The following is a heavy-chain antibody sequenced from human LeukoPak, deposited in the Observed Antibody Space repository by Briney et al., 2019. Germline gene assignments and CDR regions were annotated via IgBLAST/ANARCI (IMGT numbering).Heavy chain of an antibody. V-gene: IGHV3-21*01. CDR1: GFTFSSYA. CDR3: ARDWSAAYCGGDCYHLGGY. Sequence: PGGSLRLSCVASGFTFSSYAMSWVRQAPGKGLEWVSSISSSSSYIYYADSVKGRFTISRDNAKNSLYLQMNSLRAEDTAVYYCARDWSAAYCGGDCYHLGGYWGQGTLVTVSS. CDR2: ISSSSSYI. D-gene: IGHD2-21*02. J-gene: IGHJ4*02.